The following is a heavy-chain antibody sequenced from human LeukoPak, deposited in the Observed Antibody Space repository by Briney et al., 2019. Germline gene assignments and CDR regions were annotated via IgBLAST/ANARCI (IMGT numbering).Heavy chain of an antibody. Sequence: GGSLRLSCAASGFTFSSYWMSWVREAPGKGREGGANIKQDGSEKYYVDSVKGRFTLSRDNAKNSLYLQMNSLRAEDTAVYYCARALYGDYASFDYWGQGTLVTVSS. CDR3: ARALYGDYASFDY. J-gene: IGHJ4*02. CDR2: IKQDGSEK. D-gene: IGHD4-17*01. V-gene: IGHV3-7*01. CDR1: GFTFSSYW.